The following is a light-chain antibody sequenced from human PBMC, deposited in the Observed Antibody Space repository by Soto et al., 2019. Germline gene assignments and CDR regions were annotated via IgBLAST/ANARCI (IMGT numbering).Light chain of an antibody. CDR1: QSVSSNY. J-gene: IGKJ3*01. CDR3: QQRNNWPFT. V-gene: IGKV3D-20*02. Sequence: EIVLTQSPGTLSLSPGERATLSCRASQSVSSNYLAWYQQKPGQAPRLLIYAASSRATGIPDRFSGSGSGTDFTLTISALEPEDLGVYYCQQRNNWPFTFGPGTKVDIK. CDR2: AAS.